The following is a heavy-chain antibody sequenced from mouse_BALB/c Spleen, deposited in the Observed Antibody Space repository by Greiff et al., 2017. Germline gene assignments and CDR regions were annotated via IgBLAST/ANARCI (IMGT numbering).Heavy chain of an antibody. Sequence: EVQVEESGGGLVQPGGSRKLSCAASGFTFSSFGMHWVRQAPEKGLEWVAYISSGSSTIYYADTVKGRFTISRDNPKNTLFLQMTSLRSEDTAMYYCARDWVMRAMDYWGQGTSVTVSS. CDR2: ISSGSSTI. D-gene: IGHD2-2*01. J-gene: IGHJ4*01. CDR3: ARDWVMRAMDY. CDR1: GFTFSSFG. V-gene: IGHV5-17*02.